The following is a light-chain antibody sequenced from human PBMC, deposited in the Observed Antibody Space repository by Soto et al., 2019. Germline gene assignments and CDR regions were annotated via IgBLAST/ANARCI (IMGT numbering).Light chain of an antibody. J-gene: IGKJ2*01. CDR2: RAS. V-gene: IGKV1-5*03. CDR1: QTVSSW. Sequence: DIQLTQSPSTLSASVGDSVTITCRASQTVSSWLAWYQQKPGKAPKLLISRASSLETGVPLRFSGSGFGTEFTLTISSLQPDDFATYYCQQYNDVYTFGQGTKLEIK. CDR3: QQYNDVYT.